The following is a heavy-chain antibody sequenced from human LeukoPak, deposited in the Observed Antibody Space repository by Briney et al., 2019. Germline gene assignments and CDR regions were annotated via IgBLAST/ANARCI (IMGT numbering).Heavy chain of an antibody. D-gene: IGHD1-26*01. J-gene: IGHJ6*03. CDR3: ARVEVGATTYYYYYYMDV. CDR2: IYYSGST. CDR1: GGSISSYY. V-gene: IGHV4-59*01. Sequence: SETLSLTRTVSGGSISSYYWSWIRQPPGKGLEGIGYIYYSGSTNYNPSLKSRVTISVDTSKNQFSLKLSSVTAADTAVYYCARVEVGATTYYYYYYMDVWGKGTTVTVSS.